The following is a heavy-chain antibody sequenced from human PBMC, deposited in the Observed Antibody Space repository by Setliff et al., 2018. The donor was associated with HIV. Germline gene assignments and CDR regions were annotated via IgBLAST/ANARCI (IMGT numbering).Heavy chain of an antibody. D-gene: IGHD3-22*01. Sequence: LRLSCAASGFTFSSYGMHWVRQAPGKGLEWVAFIRYDGSNKYYADSVKGRFTISRDNSKNTLYLQMNSLRAEDTTVYYCAKIQNPQGYYYDSSGYYPHPGSPDYWGQGTLVTVSS. J-gene: IGHJ4*02. CDR2: IRYDGSNK. CDR3: AKIQNPQGYYYDSSGYYPHPGSPDY. V-gene: IGHV3-30*02. CDR1: GFTFSSYG.